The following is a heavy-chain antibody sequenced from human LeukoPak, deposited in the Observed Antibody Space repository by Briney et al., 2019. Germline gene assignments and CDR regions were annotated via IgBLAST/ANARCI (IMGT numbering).Heavy chain of an antibody. CDR3: AKGLYIVVVPTADALDI. J-gene: IGHJ3*02. V-gene: IGHV3-9*01. Sequence: GRSLRLSCAASGFTFEDYAMHWVRQAPGKGLEWVSGISWNGGSISYAASVKGRFTISRDNSKNSLYWQVNRLQAADTASSYCAKGLYIVVVPTADALDIWGQGTMVTVSS. CDR1: GFTFEDYA. D-gene: IGHD2-2*01. CDR2: ISWNGGSI.